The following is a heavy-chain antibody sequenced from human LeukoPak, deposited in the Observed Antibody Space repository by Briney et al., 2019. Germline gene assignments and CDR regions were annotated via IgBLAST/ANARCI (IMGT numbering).Heavy chain of an antibody. CDR1: GFTFTNYG. J-gene: IGHJ4*02. Sequence: PGGSLRLSCAASGFTFTNYGMHWVRQAPGKGRGWVAYIASDGNYRDDVDSVRGRFTVSRDNSKNTLYLQIDSLRAEDTAVYYCANLPYNWNEYFDDYWGQGTLVTVSS. D-gene: IGHD1-1*01. V-gene: IGHV3-30*02. CDR2: IASDGNYR. CDR3: ANLPYNWNEYFDDY.